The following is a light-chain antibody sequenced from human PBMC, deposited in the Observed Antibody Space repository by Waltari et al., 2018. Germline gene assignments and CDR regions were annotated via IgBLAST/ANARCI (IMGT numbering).Light chain of an antibody. CDR2: DVS. J-gene: IGLJ3*02. V-gene: IGLV2-14*01. CDR3: SSYTSSSTWV. CDR1: SSDVGGYNY. Sequence: QSALTQPASVSESPGQSITISCTGTSSDVGGYNYVSWYQQHIGKAPKLMIYDVSKRPSGVSNHFSGSKSANTASLTISGLQAEDEADYYCSSYTSSSTWVFGGGTKLTVL.